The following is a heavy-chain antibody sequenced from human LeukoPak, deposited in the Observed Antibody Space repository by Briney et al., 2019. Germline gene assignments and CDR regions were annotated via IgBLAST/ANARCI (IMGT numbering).Heavy chain of an antibody. V-gene: IGHV3-30*18. Sequence: GGSLRLSCVASGIYFSHYGMHWVRQAPGKGVEWVAIISYDGSKKYHADSVKGRFTISRDNSEKTLYLQMNSLRAEDTAVYYCAKERPWENFYYGMNVWGQGTTVTVSS. CDR2: ISYDGSKK. D-gene: IGHD1-26*01. CDR1: GIYFSHYG. J-gene: IGHJ6*02. CDR3: AKERPWENFYYGMNV.